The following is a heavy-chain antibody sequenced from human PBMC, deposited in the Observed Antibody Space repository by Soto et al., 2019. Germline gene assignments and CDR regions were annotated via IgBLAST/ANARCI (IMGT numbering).Heavy chain of an antibody. CDR2: INHSGST. Sequence: PSETLSLTCAVYGGSFSGYYWSWIRQPPGKGLEWIGEINHSGSTNYSPSLKSRVTISVDTSKNQFSLKLSSVTAADTAVYYCARGAAAGTYNWFDPWGQGTLVTVSS. CDR1: GGSFSGYY. J-gene: IGHJ5*02. D-gene: IGHD6-13*01. CDR3: ARGAAAGTYNWFDP. V-gene: IGHV4-34*01.